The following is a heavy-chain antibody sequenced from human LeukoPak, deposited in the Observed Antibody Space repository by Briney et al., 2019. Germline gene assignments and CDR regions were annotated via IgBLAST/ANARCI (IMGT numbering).Heavy chain of an antibody. D-gene: IGHD3-10*01. CDR2: INHSGST. CDR3: ARGIGFDY. V-gene: IGHV4-34*01. J-gene: IGHJ4*02. Sequence: SETLSLTCAVYGGSFSGYYWSWIPQPPGKGLEWIGEINHSGSTNYNPSLKSRVTISVDTSKNQFSLKLSSVTAADTAVYYCARGIGFDYWGQGTLVTVSS. CDR1: GGSFSGYY.